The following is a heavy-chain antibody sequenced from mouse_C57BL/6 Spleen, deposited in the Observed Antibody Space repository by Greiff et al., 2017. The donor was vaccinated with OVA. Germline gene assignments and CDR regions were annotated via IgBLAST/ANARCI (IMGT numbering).Heavy chain of an antibody. CDR1: GFTFSDYG. Sequence: EVKVVESGGGLVKPGGSLKLSCAASGFTFSDYGMHWVRQAPEKGLEWVAYISSGSSTIYYADTVKGRFTISRDNAKNTLFLQMTSLRSEDTAMYYCARGGTGTDYAMDYWGQGTSVTVSS. CDR3: ARGGTGTDYAMDY. D-gene: IGHD4-1*01. J-gene: IGHJ4*01. CDR2: ISSGSSTI. V-gene: IGHV5-17*01.